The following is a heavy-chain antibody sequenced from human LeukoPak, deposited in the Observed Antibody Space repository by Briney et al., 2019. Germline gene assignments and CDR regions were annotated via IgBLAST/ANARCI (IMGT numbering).Heavy chain of an antibody. CDR3: ASFAAAEAFDI. Sequence: SETLSLTCTVSGGSISSYYWSWIRQPPGKGLEWIGYIYYSGSTNYNPSLKSRVTISVDTSKNQFSLKLSSVTAADTAVYYCASFAAAEAFDIWGQGTMVTVSS. CDR2: IYYSGST. V-gene: IGHV4-59*08. CDR1: GGSISSYY. D-gene: IGHD6-13*01. J-gene: IGHJ3*02.